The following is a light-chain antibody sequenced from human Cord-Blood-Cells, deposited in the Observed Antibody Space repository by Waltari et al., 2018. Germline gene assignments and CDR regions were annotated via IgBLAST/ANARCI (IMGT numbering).Light chain of an antibody. Sequence: QSALTQPASVSGSPGRSITVSCTGTSRDVGGYNYLPWFQQPPGKAPKLMIHDVSNRPSGVSNRFSGSKSGNTASLTISGLQAEDEADYYGSSYTSSSTYVFGTGTKVTVL. CDR1: SRDVGGYNY. CDR3: SSYTSSSTYV. V-gene: IGLV2-14*01. J-gene: IGLJ1*01. CDR2: DVS.